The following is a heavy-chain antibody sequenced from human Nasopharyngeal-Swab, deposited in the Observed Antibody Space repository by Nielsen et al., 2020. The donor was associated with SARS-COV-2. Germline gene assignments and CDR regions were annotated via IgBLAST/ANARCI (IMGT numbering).Heavy chain of an antibody. D-gene: IGHD6-19*01. V-gene: IGHV1-18*04. CDR3: ARLGPAVAGSFDY. Sequence: ASVKVSCKASGYTFTSHGITWVRQAPGQGLEWMGWISTYTGNTNYAQKLQGRVTMTTDTSTSTAYMELRSLKSDDTAVYSCARLGPAVAGSFDYWCQGTLVTVSS. CDR1: GYTFTSHG. J-gene: IGHJ4*02. CDR2: ISTYTGNT.